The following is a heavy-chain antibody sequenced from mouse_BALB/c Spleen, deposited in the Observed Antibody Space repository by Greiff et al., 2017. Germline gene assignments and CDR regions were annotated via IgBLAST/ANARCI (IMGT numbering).Heavy chain of an antibody. Sequence: VQLQQSGPGLVAPSQSLSITCTVSGFSLTSYGVHRVRQPPGKGLEWLGVIWAGGSTNYNSALMSRLSISKDNSKSQVFLKMNSLQTDDTAMYYCARERFSLAWFAYWGQGTLVTVSA. CDR1: GFSLTSYG. CDR2: IWAGGST. J-gene: IGHJ3*01. CDR3: ARERFSLAWFAY. V-gene: IGHV2-9*02.